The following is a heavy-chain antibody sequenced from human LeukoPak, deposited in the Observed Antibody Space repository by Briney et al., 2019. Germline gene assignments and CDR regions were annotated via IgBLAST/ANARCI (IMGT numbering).Heavy chain of an antibody. V-gene: IGHV3-53*01. CDR1: GFTVSSNY. CDR2: IYSGGST. CDR3: VRGSVITLRPDY. J-gene: IGHJ4*02. D-gene: IGHD3-22*01. Sequence: LPGGSLRLSCAASGFTVSSNYMSWVRQAPGKGLEWVSVIYSGGSTYYADSVKGRFTISRDNSKNTLYLQMNSLRAEDTAVYYCVRGSVITLRPDYWGQGTLVTVSS.